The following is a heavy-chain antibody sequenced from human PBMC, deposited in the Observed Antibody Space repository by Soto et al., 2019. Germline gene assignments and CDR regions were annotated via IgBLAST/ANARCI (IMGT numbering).Heavy chain of an antibody. Sequence: EVQLVESGGGLVKPGGSLRLSCAASGFTFSSYSMNWVRQAPGKGLEWVSSISSSSSTIYYADSVKGRFTISRDNAKNSLYLQMNSLRDEDTAVYYCARDMTPYYDFWSGSYYYYYGMDVWGQGTTVTVSS. CDR1: GFTFSSYS. D-gene: IGHD3-3*01. CDR3: ARDMTPYYDFWSGSYYYYYGMDV. J-gene: IGHJ6*02. CDR2: ISSSSSTI. V-gene: IGHV3-21*01.